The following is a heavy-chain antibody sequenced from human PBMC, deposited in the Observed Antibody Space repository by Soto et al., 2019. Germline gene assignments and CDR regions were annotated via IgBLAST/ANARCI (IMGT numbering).Heavy chain of an antibody. V-gene: IGHV4-61*08. D-gene: IGHD2-15*01. J-gene: IGHJ5*02. Sequence: PSETLSLTCTVSGGSVSSGGYYLSWIRQPPGKGLEWIGYIYYTGSTNYNPSLKSRVTISLDASKNQFSLNLSSVTAADTAVYYCARRYCSGGICHTPTWFDPWGQGTLVTVS. CDR2: IYYTGST. CDR3: ARRYCSGGICHTPTWFDP. CDR1: GGSVSSGGYY.